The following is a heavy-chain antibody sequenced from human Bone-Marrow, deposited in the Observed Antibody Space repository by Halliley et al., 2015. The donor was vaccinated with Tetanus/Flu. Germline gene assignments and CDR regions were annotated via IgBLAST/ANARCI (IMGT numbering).Heavy chain of an antibody. J-gene: IGHJ6*02. CDR3: ARGQQLDYDYYYGIDV. CDR1: GFTFNTYG. CDR2: IWYDGSNK. D-gene: IGHD6-13*01. V-gene: IGHV3-33*01. Sequence: SLRLSCAASGFTFNTYGMHWVRQAPGKGLEWVAVIWYDGSNKYNVDSVKGRFTISRDNSKNTLYLQMNSLRAEDTAVYYCARGQQLDYDYYYGIDVWGQGTTVTVSS.